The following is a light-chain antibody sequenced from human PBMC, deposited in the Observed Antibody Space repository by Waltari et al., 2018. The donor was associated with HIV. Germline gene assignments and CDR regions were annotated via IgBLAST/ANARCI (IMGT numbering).Light chain of an antibody. Sequence: QSALTQPASVSGSPGQSITISCTGTSSDVGRYKYVYWYQQHPGKAPKLIVYEVSNRPSGVSNRFSGSKSGNTASLTISGLQAEDEADYYCSSYTGSSTLWVFGGGTKLTVL. CDR2: EVS. CDR1: SSDVGRYKY. J-gene: IGLJ3*02. CDR3: SSYTGSSTLWV. V-gene: IGLV2-14*01.